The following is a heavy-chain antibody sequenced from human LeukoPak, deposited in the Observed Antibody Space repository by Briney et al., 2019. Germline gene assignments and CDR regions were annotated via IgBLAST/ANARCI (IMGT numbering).Heavy chain of an antibody. V-gene: IGHV1-2*02. J-gene: IGHJ4*02. D-gene: IGHD3-16*01. CDR3: ARDEGGVVDF. CDR1: GYTFTGYY. Sequence: ASVKVSCKASGYTFTGYYMYWVRQAPGRGLEWMGWINPNTGGTNFAQKFQGRVTMTRDTSISTAYMELGRLRSDDTAVYYCARDEGGVVDFWGQGTLVTVSS. CDR2: INPNTGGT.